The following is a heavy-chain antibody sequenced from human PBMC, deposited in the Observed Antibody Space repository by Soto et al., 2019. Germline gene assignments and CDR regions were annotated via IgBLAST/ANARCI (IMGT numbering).Heavy chain of an antibody. J-gene: IGHJ4*02. D-gene: IGHD2-15*01. CDR1: GFTFSSYA. CDR3: TRHEDIVVVVADID. V-gene: IGHV3-73*01. Sequence: GGSLRLSCAASGFTFSSYAMSWVRQAPGKGLEWVGRIRSKANSYATAYAASVKGRFTISRDDSKNTAYLQMNSLKTEDTAVYYCTRHEDIVVVVADIDWGQGTLVTVSS. CDR2: IRSKANSYAT.